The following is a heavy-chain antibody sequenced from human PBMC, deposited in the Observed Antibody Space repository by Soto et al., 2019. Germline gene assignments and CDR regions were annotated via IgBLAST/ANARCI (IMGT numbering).Heavy chain of an antibody. CDR2: IIPVFGTP. CDR1: GGTFTNYA. D-gene: IGHD2-2*01. J-gene: IGHJ6*02. V-gene: IGHV1-69*12. CDR3: ARERSVGYCITTTCPKPFYYYAMDV. Sequence: QVLLVQSGAEVKKPGSSLKVSCKASGGTFTNYAFSWVRQAPRQGLEWMGGIIPVFGTPDYAQKIQGRVTITADESTRSASMELSSLRSDDTAVYYCARERSVGYCITTTCPKPFYYYAMDVWGQATTVTVSS.